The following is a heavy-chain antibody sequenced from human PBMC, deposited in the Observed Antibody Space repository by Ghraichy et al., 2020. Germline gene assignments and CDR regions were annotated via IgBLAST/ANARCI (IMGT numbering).Heavy chain of an antibody. J-gene: IGHJ4*02. D-gene: IGHD4-17*01. CDR2: ISNSRSII. Sequence: GALRLSCAASGFNFRSFSMNWVRQAPGKGLEWVAYISNSRSIIYYADSVRGRFTVSRDNANNSLYLQMNSLRAEDTAVYYCARNAGEFDFWGQGTLVTVSS. CDR1: GFNFRSFS. V-gene: IGHV3-48*01. CDR3: ARNAGEFDF.